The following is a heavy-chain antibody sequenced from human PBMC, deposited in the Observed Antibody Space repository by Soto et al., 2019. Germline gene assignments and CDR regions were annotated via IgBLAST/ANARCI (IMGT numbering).Heavy chain of an antibody. Sequence: SETLSLTCTVSGGSVSIGSYYWSCIRQPPGKGLEWIGYIYYSGSTNYNPSLKSRVTISVDTSKNQFSLKLSSVTAADTAVYYCARNLYDFWSGYYGPRGDYYYGMDVWGQGTTVTVSS. J-gene: IGHJ6*02. CDR1: GGSVSIGSYY. CDR3: ARNLYDFWSGYYGPRGDYYYGMDV. CDR2: IYYSGST. V-gene: IGHV4-61*01. D-gene: IGHD3-3*01.